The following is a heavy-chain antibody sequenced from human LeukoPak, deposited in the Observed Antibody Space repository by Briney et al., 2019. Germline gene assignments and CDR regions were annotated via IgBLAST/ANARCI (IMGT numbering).Heavy chain of an antibody. Sequence: PGGSLRLSCAASGFGFSSYTMNWVRQAPGKGLEWVSIISSSSSYIYYADSAKGRFTISRDNAKNALYLQMNSLRVEDTAVYYCARDGRCGGDCYASWGQGTLVTVSS. J-gene: IGHJ4*02. CDR2: ISSSSSYI. CDR3: ARDGRCGGDCYAS. D-gene: IGHD2-21*02. V-gene: IGHV3-21*01. CDR1: GFGFSSYT.